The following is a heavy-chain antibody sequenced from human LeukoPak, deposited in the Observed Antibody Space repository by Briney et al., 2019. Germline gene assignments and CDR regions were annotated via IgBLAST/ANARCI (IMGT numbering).Heavy chain of an antibody. CDR1: GFTFGDYA. Sequence: GRSLRFSCAASGFTFGDYAMYWVRQAPGKGLEWVSGISWNSGSINYADSVKGRFTISRDNAKNSLYLQMNSLRAEDTALYYCAKGQWQWLGNWFDPWGQGTLVTVSS. CDR2: ISWNSGSI. J-gene: IGHJ5*02. D-gene: IGHD6-19*01. CDR3: AKGQWQWLGNWFDP. V-gene: IGHV3-9*01.